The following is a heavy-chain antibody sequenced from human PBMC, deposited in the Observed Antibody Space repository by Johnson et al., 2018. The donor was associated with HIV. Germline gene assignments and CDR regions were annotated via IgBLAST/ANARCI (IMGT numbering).Heavy chain of an antibody. V-gene: IGHV3-30*02. D-gene: IGHD1-26*01. CDR1: GFTFSSYA. J-gene: IGHJ3*02. CDR2: IRYDGSNK. CDR3: AKEGGSYSMGRDAFDI. Sequence: QVQLVESGGGVVQPGRSLRLSCAASGFTFSSYAMHWVRQAPGKGLEWVAFIRYDGSNKYNADSVKGRFTISRDNSKNTLYLQMNSLRAEDTAVYYCAKEGGSYSMGRDAFDIWGQGTMVTVSS.